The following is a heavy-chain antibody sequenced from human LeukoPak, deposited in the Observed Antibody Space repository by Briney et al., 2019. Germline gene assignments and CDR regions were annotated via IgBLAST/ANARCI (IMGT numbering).Heavy chain of an antibody. Sequence: SETLSLTCTVSGGSISSYYWSWIRQPPGKGLEWIGYIYTSGSTNYNPSLKSRVTISVDTSKNQFSLKLSSVTAADTAVYYCARSILRLGELSLFDYWGQGTLVTVSS. D-gene: IGHD3-16*02. CDR1: GGSISSYY. V-gene: IGHV4-4*08. J-gene: IGHJ4*02. CDR2: IYTSGST. CDR3: ARSILRLGELSLFDY.